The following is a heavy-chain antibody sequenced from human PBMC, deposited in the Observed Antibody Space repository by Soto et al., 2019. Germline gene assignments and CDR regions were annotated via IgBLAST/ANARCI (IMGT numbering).Heavy chain of an antibody. Sequence: QVQLVESGGGGVQPGRSLRVSCAASGFTFSNYAMHWFRQAPGKGLEWVAVVSYDGSKQFYADSVEGRFTISRDSSKSTLYLHMDNLSDEDTAVYYCARDRVYYYDNSGYYNFDYWGQGTLVTVSS. J-gene: IGHJ4*02. CDR1: GFTFSNYA. CDR3: ARDRVYYYDNSGYYNFDY. V-gene: IGHV3-30-3*01. CDR2: VSYDGSKQ. D-gene: IGHD3-22*01.